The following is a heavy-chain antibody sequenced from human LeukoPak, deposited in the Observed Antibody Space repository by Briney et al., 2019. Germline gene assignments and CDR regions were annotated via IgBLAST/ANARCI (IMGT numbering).Heavy chain of an antibody. Sequence: SGGSLRLSCAASGFTFSSYTMNWVHQAPGKGLEWVSSISSSSTYIYYADSVKGRFTISRDNAKNSLYLQMNSLRAEDTAMYYCARTSNLVRGVTNDAFDFWGQGTMVTVSS. CDR1: GFTFSSYT. J-gene: IGHJ3*01. CDR2: ISSSSTYI. D-gene: IGHD3-10*01. V-gene: IGHV3-21*01. CDR3: ARTSNLVRGVTNDAFDF.